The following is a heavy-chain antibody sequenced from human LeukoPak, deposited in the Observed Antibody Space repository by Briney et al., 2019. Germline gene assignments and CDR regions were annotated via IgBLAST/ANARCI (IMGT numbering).Heavy chain of an antibody. CDR1: GGTFSSYA. CDR3: VRARVVRENYYYYGMDV. D-gene: IGHD3-10*01. CDR2: IIPILGIA. Sequence: GASVKVSCKASGGTFSSYAISWVRQAPGQGLEWMGRIIPILGIANYAQKFQGRVTITADKSTSTAYMELSSLRSEDTAVYYCVRARVVRENYYYYGMDVWGQGTTVTVSS. J-gene: IGHJ6*02. V-gene: IGHV1-69*04.